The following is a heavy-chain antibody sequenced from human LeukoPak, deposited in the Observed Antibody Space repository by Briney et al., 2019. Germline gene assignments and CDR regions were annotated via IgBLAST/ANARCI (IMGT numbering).Heavy chain of an antibody. CDR2: ISSNSSYI. CDR1: GFTFSSYS. J-gene: IGHJ4*02. V-gene: IGHV3-21*03. D-gene: IGHD2-21*02. Sequence: GGSLRLSCAASGFTFSSYSMNWVRQAPGKGLEWVSSISSNSSYIYYADSVKGRFTISRDNAKNSLYLQMNSLRAEDTAVYYCARDQYLAYWGGDCYSGQFDYWGQGILVTVSS. CDR3: ARDQYLAYWGGDCYSGQFDY.